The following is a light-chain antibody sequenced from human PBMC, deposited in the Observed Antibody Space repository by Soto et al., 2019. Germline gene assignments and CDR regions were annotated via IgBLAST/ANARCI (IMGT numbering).Light chain of an antibody. CDR1: SSDVGSYNL. CDR2: EGS. J-gene: IGLJ3*02. Sequence: QSALTQPASVSGSPGQSSTISCTGTSSDVGSYNLVSWYQQHPGKAPKLMIYEGSKRPSGVSNRVSGSKSGNTASLTISGLQAEDEADYYCCSYAGSRVFGGGTKVTVL. CDR3: CSYAGSRV. V-gene: IGLV2-23*01.